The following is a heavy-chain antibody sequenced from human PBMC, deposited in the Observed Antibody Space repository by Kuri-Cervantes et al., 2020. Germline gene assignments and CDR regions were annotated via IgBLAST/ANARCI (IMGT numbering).Heavy chain of an antibody. V-gene: IGHV3-15*01. CDR2: IKSKTDGGTT. D-gene: IGHD6-19*01. CDR1: GFTFSSYS. Sequence: GGSLRLSCSASGFTFSSYSMNWVRQAPGKGMEWVGRIKSKTDGGTTDYAAPVKGRFTISRDDSKNTLYLQMNSLKTEDTAVYYWIASSGWYVDYWGQGTLVTVSS. J-gene: IGHJ4*02. CDR3: IASSGWYVDY.